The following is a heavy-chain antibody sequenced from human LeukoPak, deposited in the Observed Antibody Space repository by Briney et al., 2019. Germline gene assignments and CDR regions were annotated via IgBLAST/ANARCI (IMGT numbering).Heavy chain of an antibody. CDR2: IYYTGTT. CDR3: ARVVAVAGTFPDS. V-gene: IGHV4-39*07. CDR1: GASISNSSHY. J-gene: IGHJ4*02. Sequence: SETLSLTCIVSGASISNSSHYWGWIRQPPGKGLEWIGNIYYTGTTYYAPSLKSRVTISIDTSKSQFSLKVSSVTAADTAVYYCARVVAVAGTFPDSWGQGTLVTVSS. D-gene: IGHD6-19*01.